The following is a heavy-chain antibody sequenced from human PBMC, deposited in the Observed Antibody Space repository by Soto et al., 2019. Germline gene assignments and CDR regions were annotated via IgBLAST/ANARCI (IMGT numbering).Heavy chain of an antibody. Sequence: PSETLSLTCTVSGGSISSYYWSWIRQPPGKGLEWIGYIYYSGSTNYNPSLKSRVTISVDTSKNQFSLKLSSVTAADTAVYYCARGTDYGDYIDYWGQGTLVTVSS. CDR1: GGSISSYY. CDR2: IYYSGST. CDR3: ARGTDYGDYIDY. D-gene: IGHD4-17*01. J-gene: IGHJ4*02. V-gene: IGHV4-59*01.